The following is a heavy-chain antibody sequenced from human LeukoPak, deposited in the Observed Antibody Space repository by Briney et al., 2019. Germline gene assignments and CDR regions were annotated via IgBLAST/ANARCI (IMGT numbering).Heavy chain of an antibody. CDR2: ISSSSSYI. D-gene: IGHD3-22*01. V-gene: IGHV3-21*01. J-gene: IGHJ3*02. CDR1: GFTFSSYS. Sequence: GGSLRLSCAASGFTFSSYSMNWVRQAPGKGLEWVSSISSSSSYIYYADSVKGRFTISRDNAKNSLYLQMNSLRAEDTAVYYCARGRDSSRAFDIWGQGTMVTVSS. CDR3: ARGRDSSRAFDI.